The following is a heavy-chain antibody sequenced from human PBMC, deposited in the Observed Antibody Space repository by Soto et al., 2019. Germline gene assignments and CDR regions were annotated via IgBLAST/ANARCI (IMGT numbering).Heavy chain of an antibody. Sequence: SETLSLTCTVSGGSISSYYWSWIRQPPGKGLEWIGDIYYSGSTNYNPSFKSRVTISVDTSKNQFSLKLSSVTAADTAVYYCARGAPYSGYSFYYYYYGIDVWGQGTTVTVSS. CDR3: ARGAPYSGYSFYYYYYGIDV. D-gene: IGHD5-12*01. CDR2: IYYSGST. V-gene: IGHV4-59*01. J-gene: IGHJ6*02. CDR1: GGSISSYY.